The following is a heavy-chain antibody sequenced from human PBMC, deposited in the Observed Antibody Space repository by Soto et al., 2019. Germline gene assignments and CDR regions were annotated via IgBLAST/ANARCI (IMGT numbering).Heavy chain of an antibody. Sequence: SETLSLTCTVSGDSIGTGGYYWDWIRQHPGKGPEWIGCIHYSGSTYYNPSLKSRLTISLDTSKNQFSLHLSSVTAADTAVYYCATNHDDISGRTPLLFDSWGQGTLVTVSS. J-gene: IGHJ4*02. D-gene: IGHD3-22*01. V-gene: IGHV4-31*03. CDR1: GDSIGTGGYY. CDR2: IHYSGST. CDR3: ATNHDDISGRTPLLFDS.